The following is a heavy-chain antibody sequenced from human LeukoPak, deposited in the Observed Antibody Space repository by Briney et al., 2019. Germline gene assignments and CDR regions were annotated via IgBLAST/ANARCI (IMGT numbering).Heavy chain of an antibody. CDR1: GFTFSSYW. J-gene: IGHJ3*02. CDR2: IKQDGSEK. Sequence: GGSLRLSCAASGFTFSSYWMSWVRQAPGKGLEWVANIKQDGSEKYYVDSVKGRFTISRDNAKNSLYLQMNSLRAEDTAVYYCARVSHYSSGQTGAFDIWGQGTMVTVSS. V-gene: IGHV3-7*01. CDR3: ARVSHYSSGQTGAFDI. D-gene: IGHD6-19*01.